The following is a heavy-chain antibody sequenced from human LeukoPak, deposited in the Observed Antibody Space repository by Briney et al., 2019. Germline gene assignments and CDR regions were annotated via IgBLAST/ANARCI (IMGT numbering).Heavy chain of an antibody. CDR3: AKDYGLMGELPTRYYYYGMDV. Sequence: GGSLRLSCAASGFTFSSYGMHWVRQAPGKGLEWVAVISYDGSNKYYADSVKGRFTISKDNSKNTLYLQMNSLRAEDTAVYYCAKDYGLMGELPTRYYYYGMDVWGQGTTVTVSS. CDR2: ISYDGSNK. CDR1: GFTFSSYG. J-gene: IGHJ6*02. D-gene: IGHD1-26*01. V-gene: IGHV3-30*18.